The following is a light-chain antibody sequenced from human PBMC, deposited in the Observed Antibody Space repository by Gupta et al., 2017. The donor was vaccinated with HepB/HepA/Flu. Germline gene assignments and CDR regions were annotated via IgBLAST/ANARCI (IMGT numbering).Light chain of an antibody. V-gene: IGLV1-40*01. CDR2: TNN. CDR1: SANLGAGFD. J-gene: IGLJ2*01. Sequence: QSVLTQPPSVSGAPGQTVTISCPGNSANLGAGFDVHWYKKLPGPAPKLLIYTNNNRPSGVPVRFSGSKSGTSASLAITGLQPDDEADYYCQSYDTSLGGSVFGGGTKLTVL. CDR3: QSYDTSLGGSV.